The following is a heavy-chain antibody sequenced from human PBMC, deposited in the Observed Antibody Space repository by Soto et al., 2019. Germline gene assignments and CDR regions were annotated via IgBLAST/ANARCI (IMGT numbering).Heavy chain of an antibody. Sequence: QVQLQESGPGLVKPSETLSLTCTVSGGSISSYYWSWIRQPPGKGLEWIGYIYYSGSTNYNPSLTRRVTISVATSKNQFSLQLSSVAAADTAVYCCARDVLTGYSIWYFALWGRGTLVTVSS. CDR2: IYYSGST. D-gene: IGHD3-9*01. J-gene: IGHJ2*01. CDR3: ARDVLTGYSIWYFAL. V-gene: IGHV4-59*01. CDR1: GGSISSYY.